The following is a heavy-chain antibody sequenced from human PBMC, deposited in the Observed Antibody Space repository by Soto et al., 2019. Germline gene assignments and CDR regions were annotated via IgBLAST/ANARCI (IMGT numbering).Heavy chain of an antibody. CDR1: GVTFSDHY. Sequence: GGSLRLSCAVSGVTFSDHYMDWVRQAPGKGLEWVGRTRNKANSYTTEYAASVKGRFTISRDDSKNSLYLQMNSLKTEDTAVYYCARGRLERHASYGMDVWGQGTTVTVSS. J-gene: IGHJ6*02. CDR3: ARGRLERHASYGMDV. CDR2: TRNKANSYTT. V-gene: IGHV3-72*01. D-gene: IGHD6-25*01.